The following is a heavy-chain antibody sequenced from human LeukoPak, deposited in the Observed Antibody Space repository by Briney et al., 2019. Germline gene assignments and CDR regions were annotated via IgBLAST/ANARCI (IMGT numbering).Heavy chain of an antibody. V-gene: IGHV4-39*07. D-gene: IGHD3-3*01. Sequence: PSETLSLTCTVSGGSISSSSYYWGWIRQPPGKGLERIGSIYYSGSAYYNPSLKSRVTISVDTSKNQFSLKLSSVTAADTAVYYCARDGGKYYDFWSGYYRAKEYDYWGQGTLVTVSS. CDR3: ARDGGKYYDFWSGYYRAKEYDY. CDR2: IYYSGSA. CDR1: GGSISSSSYY. J-gene: IGHJ4*02.